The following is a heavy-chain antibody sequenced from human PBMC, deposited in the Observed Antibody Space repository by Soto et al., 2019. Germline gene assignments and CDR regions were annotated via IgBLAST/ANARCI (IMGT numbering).Heavy chain of an antibody. V-gene: IGHV1-69*04. CDR2: IIPILGIA. D-gene: IGHD5-12*01. J-gene: IGHJ4*02. CDR3: VRDSPIGSTFSGYDGIDY. Sequence: SVKVSCKASGGTFSSYTISWVRQAPGQGLEWMGRIIPILGIANYAQKFQGRVTITADKSTSTAYMELNSLRSEDTAVYYCVRDSPIGSTFSGYDGIDYWGQGTLVTVSS. CDR1: GGTFSSYT.